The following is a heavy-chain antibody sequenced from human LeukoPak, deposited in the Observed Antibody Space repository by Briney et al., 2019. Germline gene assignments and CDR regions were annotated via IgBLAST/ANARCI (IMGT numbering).Heavy chain of an antibody. J-gene: IGHJ4*02. D-gene: IGHD2-15*01. CDR2: IGATGVGT. CDR3: AKDRSSGGSCYNF. Sequence: GGSLRLPCAASGFTFSNYGMSWVRQAPGKGLEEVSLIGATGVGTYYADSVKGRFTISRDNSNNTLYLQMNSLRAEDTAVYYCAKDRSSGGSCYNFWGQGALVTVSS. V-gene: IGHV3-23*01. CDR1: GFTFSNYG.